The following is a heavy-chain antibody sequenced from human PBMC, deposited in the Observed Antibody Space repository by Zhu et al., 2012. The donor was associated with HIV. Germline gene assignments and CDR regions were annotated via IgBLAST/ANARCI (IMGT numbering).Heavy chain of an antibody. Sequence: QVQLQESGPGLVKPSQTLSLTCTVSGGSISSGDYYWSWIRQPPGKGLEWIGYIYYSGSTYYNPSLKSRVTISVDTSKNQFSLKLSSVTAADTAVYYCARDHSRIDSSWLYYTRDYYYMDVVGTKGPRSTVS. J-gene: IGHJ6*03. D-gene: IGHD3-22*01. CDR3: ARDHSRIDSSWLYYTRDYYYMDV. CDR1: GGSISSGDYY. V-gene: IGHV4-30-4*08. CDR2: IYYSGST.